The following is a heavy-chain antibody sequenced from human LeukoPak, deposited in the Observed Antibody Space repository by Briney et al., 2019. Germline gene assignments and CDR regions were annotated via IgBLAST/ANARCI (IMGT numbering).Heavy chain of an antibody. V-gene: IGHV1-8*01. CDR3: ARALKGTMVRGVLYWFDP. Sequence: ASVKVSCKASGYTFTSYDINWVRQATGQGLEWMGWMNPNSGNTGYAQKFQGRVTMTRNTSISTAYMELSSLRSEDTAVYYCARALKGTMVRGVLYWFDPWGQGTLVTVSS. D-gene: IGHD3-10*01. CDR2: MNPNSGNT. CDR1: GYTFTSYD. J-gene: IGHJ5*02.